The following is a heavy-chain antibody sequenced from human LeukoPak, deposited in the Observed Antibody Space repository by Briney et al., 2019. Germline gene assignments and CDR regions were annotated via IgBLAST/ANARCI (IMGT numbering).Heavy chain of an antibody. V-gene: IGHV3-11*03. D-gene: IGHD1-26*01. Sequence: AGSLRLSCAASGFTFSNYYMSWIRQAPGKGLEWISYISVSGSYTNYADSVKGRFTISRDNAKNSLYLQMISLRAEDTAVYYCARCGTPNNYYGYGVDVWGQGTTVIVSS. CDR1: GFTFSNYY. J-gene: IGHJ6*02. CDR2: ISVSGSYT. CDR3: ARCGTPNNYYGYGVDV.